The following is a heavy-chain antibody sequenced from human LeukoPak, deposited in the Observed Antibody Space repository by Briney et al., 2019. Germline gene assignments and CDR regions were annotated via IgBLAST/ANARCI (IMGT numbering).Heavy chain of an antibody. CDR2: IKRKGDDGTI. CDR3: TAGTGRSDFDY. D-gene: IGHD3/OR15-3a*01. J-gene: IGHJ4*02. V-gene: IGHV3-15*01. CDR1: GFTFSNAW. Sequence: SGGSLRLSCAASGFTFSNAWMSWVRQAPGRGLEWVGRIKRKGDDGTIDYAAPVKGRLSISRDDSKNTLYLQVNSLKSEDTAVYYCTAGTGRSDFDYWGQGTLVTVSS.